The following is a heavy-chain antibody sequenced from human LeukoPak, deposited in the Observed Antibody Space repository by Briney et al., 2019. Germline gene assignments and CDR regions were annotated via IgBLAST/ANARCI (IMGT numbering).Heavy chain of an antibody. CDR3: ARGTMIVRY. J-gene: IGHJ4*02. CDR2: FSGSGGNT. D-gene: IGHD3-22*01. CDR1: GFTFSSYA. V-gene: IGHV3-23*01. Sequence: GGSLRLSCAASGFTFSSYAMSWVRQAPGKGLEWVSTFSGSGGNTYYADSVKGRFTISRDNSKNTLYLQMNSLRAEDTAVYYCARGTMIVRYWGQGTLVTVSS.